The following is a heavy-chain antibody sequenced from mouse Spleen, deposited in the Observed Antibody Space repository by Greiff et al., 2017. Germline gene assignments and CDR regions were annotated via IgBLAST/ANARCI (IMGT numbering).Heavy chain of an antibody. D-gene: IGHD2-3*01. J-gene: IGHJ4*01. CDR2: IYPGDGDT. CDR1: GYAFSSYW. Sequence: VQLQQSGAELVKPGASVKISCKASGYAFSSYWMNWVKQRPGKGLEWIGQIYPGDGDTNYNGKFKGKATLTADKSSSTAYMQLSSLTSEDSAVYFCARWLLSYAMDYWGQGTSVTVSS. V-gene: IGHV1-80*01. CDR3: ARWLLSYAMDY.